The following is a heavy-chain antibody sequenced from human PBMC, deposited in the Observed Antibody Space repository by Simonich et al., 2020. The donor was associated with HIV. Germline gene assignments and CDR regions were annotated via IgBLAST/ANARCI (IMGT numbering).Heavy chain of an antibody. D-gene: IGHD3-3*01. CDR3: ARIVGRSTIFGVVTNPSWFDP. Sequence: QVQLQESGPGLVKPSETLSLTCGVSGYSISSGDYWGWIRQPPGKGREWIAIIYHGGTTFDTPSLKSRVTISLDKSKNQFSLRRSSVTAADTAVYYCARIVGRSTIFGVVTNPSWFDPWGQGTLVTVSS. J-gene: IGHJ5*02. V-gene: IGHV4-38-2*01. CDR2: IYHGGTT. CDR1: GYSISSGDY.